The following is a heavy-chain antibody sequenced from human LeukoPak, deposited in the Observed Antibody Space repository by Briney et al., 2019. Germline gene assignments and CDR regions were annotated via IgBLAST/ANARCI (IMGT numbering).Heavy chain of an antibody. D-gene: IGHD3-10*01. CDR1: GFTFSSYG. Sequence: AGSLRLSCAASGFTFSSYGMHWVRQAPGKGLEWVAVIWYDGSNKYYADSVKGRFTISRDNSKNTLYLQMNSLRAEDTAVYYCARDRRLRGSGSYYFDYWGQGTLVTVSS. J-gene: IGHJ4*02. CDR3: ARDRRLRGSGSYYFDY. CDR2: IWYDGSNK. V-gene: IGHV3-33*01.